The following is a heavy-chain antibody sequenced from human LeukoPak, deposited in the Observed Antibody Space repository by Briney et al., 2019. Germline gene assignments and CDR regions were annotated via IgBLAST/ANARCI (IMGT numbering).Heavy chain of an antibody. Sequence: SETLSLTCAVYGGSFSGYYWSWIRQPPGKGLGWIGEINHSGSTNYNPSLKSRVTISVDTSKNQFSLKLSSVTAADTAVYYCARALRGRHYYYYYYMDVWGKGTTVTVSS. CDR3: ARALRGRHYYYYYYMDV. CDR1: GGSFSGYY. J-gene: IGHJ6*03. V-gene: IGHV4-34*01. CDR2: INHSGST.